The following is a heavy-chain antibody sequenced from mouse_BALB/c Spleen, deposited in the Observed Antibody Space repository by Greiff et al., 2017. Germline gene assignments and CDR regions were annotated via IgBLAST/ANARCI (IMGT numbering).Heavy chain of an antibody. J-gene: IGHJ4*01. CDR1: GYTFTSYW. D-gene: IGHD2-14*01. V-gene: IGHV1-69*02. CDR2: IYPSDSYT. Sequence: VQLQQPGAELVRPGASVKLSCKASGYTFTSYWINWVKQRPGQGLEWIGNIYPSDSYTNYNQKFKDKATLTVDKSSSTAYMQLSSPTSEDSAVYDCTRAEGYYRYDGYYYAMDYWGQGTSVTVSS. CDR3: TRAEGYYRYDGYYYAMDY.